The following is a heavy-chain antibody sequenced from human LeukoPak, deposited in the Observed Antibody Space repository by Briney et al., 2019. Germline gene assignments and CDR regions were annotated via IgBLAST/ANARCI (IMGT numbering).Heavy chain of an antibody. CDR3: ASFSITGTSYDAFDI. V-gene: IGHV1-18*01. CDR1: GYTFTSYG. J-gene: IGHJ3*02. Sequence: ASVKVSCKASGYTFTSYGISWVRQAPGQGLEWMGWTSAYNGNTNYAQKLQGRVTMTTDTSTSTAYVELRSLRSDDTAVYYCASFSITGTSYDAFDIWGQGTMVTVSS. D-gene: IGHD1-20*01. CDR2: TSAYNGNT.